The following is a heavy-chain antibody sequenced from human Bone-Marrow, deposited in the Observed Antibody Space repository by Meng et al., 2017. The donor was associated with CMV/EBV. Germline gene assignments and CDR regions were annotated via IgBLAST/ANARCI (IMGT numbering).Heavy chain of an antibody. CDR3: ARDSCSSTSCNDAFDI. CDR1: GFTVSSNY. D-gene: IGHD2-2*01. J-gene: IGHJ3*02. V-gene: IGHV3-66*02. CDR2: IYSGGST. Sequence: GGSLRLSCAASGFTVSSNYMSWVRQAPGKGLEWVSVIYSGGSTYYADSVKGRFTISRDNSKNTLYLQMNSLRAEDTAVYYCARDSCSSTSCNDAFDIWGQGTMVTVSS.